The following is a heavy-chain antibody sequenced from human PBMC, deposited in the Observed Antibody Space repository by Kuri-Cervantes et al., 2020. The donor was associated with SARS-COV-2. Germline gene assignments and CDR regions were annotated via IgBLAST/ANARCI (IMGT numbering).Heavy chain of an antibody. J-gene: IGHJ4*02. CDR2: IYYSGGT. CDR3: ARFWEGYCSSTSCYTPRGFDY. V-gene: IGHV4-39*07. D-gene: IGHD2-2*02. CDR1: GDSISSSAYY. Sequence: SETLSLTCNVSGDSISSSAYYWGWIRLPPGRGLEWIGNIYYSGGTYYNPSLKSRVTISVDTSKNQFSLKLSSVTAADTAVYYCARFWEGYCSSTSCYTPRGFDYWGQGTLVTVSS.